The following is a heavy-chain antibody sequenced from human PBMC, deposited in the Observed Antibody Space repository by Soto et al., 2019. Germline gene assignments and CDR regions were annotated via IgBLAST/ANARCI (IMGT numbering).Heavy chain of an antibody. CDR1: GYTFTSYY. CDR2: INPSGGST. J-gene: IGHJ6*02. V-gene: IGHV1-46*01. CDR3: ARGDIVAIFGMDV. D-gene: IGHD5-12*01. Sequence: QVQLVQSGAEVKKPGASVKVSCKASGYTFTSYYMHWVRQAPGQGLEWMGIINPSGGSTTYAQKFQGRVTMSRDTSTSTVYMELSSLRSEDTAVYYCARGDIVAIFGMDVWGQGTTVTVSS.